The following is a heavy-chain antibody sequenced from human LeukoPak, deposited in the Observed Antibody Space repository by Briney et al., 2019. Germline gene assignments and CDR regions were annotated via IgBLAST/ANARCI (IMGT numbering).Heavy chain of an antibody. D-gene: IGHD3-3*01. J-gene: IGHJ4*02. CDR1: GFTFSTYA. V-gene: IGHV3-23*01. Sequence: GGSLRLSCVASGFTFSTYAMSWVRQAPGKGLEWVSGISGSGGGTYYGDSVKGRFTISRDNSKNTLYLQMNSLRAEDTAVYYCAKETVFGDFDYWGQGTLVTVSA. CDR2: ISGSGGGT. CDR3: AKETVFGDFDY.